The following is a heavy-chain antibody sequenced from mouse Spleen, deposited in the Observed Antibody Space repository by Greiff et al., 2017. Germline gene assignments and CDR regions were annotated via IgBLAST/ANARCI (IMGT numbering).Heavy chain of an antibody. CDR2: ISSGSSTI. D-gene: IGHD4-1*01. CDR1: GFTFSDYG. J-gene: IGHJ3*01. V-gene: IGHV5-17*01. CDR3: ATGTGTFAY. Sequence: DVMLVESGGGLVKPGGSLKLSCAASGFTFSDYGMHWVRQAPEKGLEWVAYISSGSSTIYYADTVKGRFTISRDNAKNTLFLQMTSLRSEDTAMYYCATGTGTFAYWGQGTLVTVSA.